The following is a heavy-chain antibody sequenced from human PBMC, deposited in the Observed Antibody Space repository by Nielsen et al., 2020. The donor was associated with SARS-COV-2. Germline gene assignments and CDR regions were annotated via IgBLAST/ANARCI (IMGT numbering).Heavy chain of an antibody. V-gene: IGHV1-69*06. CDR2: IIPIFGTA. Sequence: SVKVSCKASGGTFSSYAISWVRQAPGQGLEWMGGIIPIFGTANYAQKFQGRVTITADKSTSTAYMELRSLRSDDTAVYYCARVVVVVRGYGMDVWGQGTTVTVSS. CDR3: ARVVVVVRGYGMDV. J-gene: IGHJ6*02. D-gene: IGHD2-2*01. CDR1: GGTFSSYA.